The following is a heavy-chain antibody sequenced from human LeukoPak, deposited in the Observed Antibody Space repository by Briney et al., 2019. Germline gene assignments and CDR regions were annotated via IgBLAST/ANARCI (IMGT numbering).Heavy chain of an antibody. Sequence: GGSLRLSCAACGFTFRSYAMQWVREAPVKGVEWVTAILYHGSNKDYADSVKGRFTISRDNSKNTAYLQVNSLRAEDTAVYYCAREAEALDYWGQGTLVTVSS. J-gene: IGHJ4*02. V-gene: IGHV3-30-3*01. CDR2: ILYHGSNK. CDR1: GFTFRSYA. CDR3: AREAEALDY.